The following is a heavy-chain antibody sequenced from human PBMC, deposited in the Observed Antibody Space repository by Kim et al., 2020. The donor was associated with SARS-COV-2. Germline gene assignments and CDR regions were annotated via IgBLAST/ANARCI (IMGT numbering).Heavy chain of an antibody. CDR2: IIPVVGAP. D-gene: IGHD3-22*01. CDR3: AKVGPEGDSSGFGV. J-gene: IGHJ6*02. CDR1: GGTFGTYA. Sequence: SVKVSCKASGGTFGTYAINWVRQAPGQGLEWMGRIIPVVGAPNDAQKFHDRVKITANRSTNTTYMELSSLRSEDTAVYYCAKVGPEGDSSGFGVWGQGTTVTVSS. V-gene: IGHV1-69*04.